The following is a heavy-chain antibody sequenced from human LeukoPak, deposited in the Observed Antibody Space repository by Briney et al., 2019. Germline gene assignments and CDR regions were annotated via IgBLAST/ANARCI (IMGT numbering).Heavy chain of an antibody. V-gene: IGHV4-39*07. Sequence: SETLSLTCTVSGGSISGSSYYWGWIRQPPGKGLEWIGSIYYSGSTYYNPSLKSRVTISVDTSRNQFSLKLSSVTAADTAVYYCARGLVVPAGAAYYYYGMDVWGQGTTVTVSS. CDR1: GGSISGSSYY. J-gene: IGHJ6*02. D-gene: IGHD2-2*01. CDR3: ARGLVVPAGAAYYYYGMDV. CDR2: IYYSGST.